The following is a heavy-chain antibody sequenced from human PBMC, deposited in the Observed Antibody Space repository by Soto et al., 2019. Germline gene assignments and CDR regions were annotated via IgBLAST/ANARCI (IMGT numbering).Heavy chain of an antibody. Sequence: GGALRLSCAASGFTFSFYAMSWVRPAPGGGLEWVSSMSGSSSTTYYADSVKGRFTISRDRSKNTLYLQMSSLRAEDTALYYCAKNQERELPRVIDFWGQGTLVTVSS. CDR3: AKNQERELPRVIDF. V-gene: IGHV3-23*01. D-gene: IGHD1-7*01. CDR1: GFTFSFYA. CDR2: MSGSSSTT. J-gene: IGHJ4*02.